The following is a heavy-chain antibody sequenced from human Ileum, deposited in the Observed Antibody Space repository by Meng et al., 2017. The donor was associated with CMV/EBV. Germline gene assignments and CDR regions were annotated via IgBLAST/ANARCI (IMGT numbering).Heavy chain of an antibody. D-gene: IGHD5-12*01. V-gene: IGHV2-5*02. J-gene: IGHJ4*02. CDR2: IYWDDDT. Sequence: QIRSSESGPTIVNPTQTLTLTCTFSGFSFSTSKAGVVWIRLPPGKALEWLALIYWDDDTRYNPSLKTRLTITKDTSKTQVILTMTKMDPADTATYFCVHRSYSGQDDYWGQGALVTVSS. CDR1: GFSFSTSKAG. CDR3: VHRSYSGQDDY.